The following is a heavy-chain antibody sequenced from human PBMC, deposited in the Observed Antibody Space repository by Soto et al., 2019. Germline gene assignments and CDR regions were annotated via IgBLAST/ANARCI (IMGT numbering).Heavy chain of an antibody. CDR1: GFSLSTSGVG. D-gene: IGHD6-19*01. Sequence: SGPTLVNPTQTLTLTCTFSGFSLSTSGVGVGWIRQPPGKALEWLALIYRNDDKRYSPSLKSRLTITKDTSKNQVVLTMTNMDPVDTATYYCAHRPSGWYLFDYWGQGTLVTVSS. CDR2: IYRNDDK. J-gene: IGHJ4*02. V-gene: IGHV2-5*01. CDR3: AHRPSGWYLFDY.